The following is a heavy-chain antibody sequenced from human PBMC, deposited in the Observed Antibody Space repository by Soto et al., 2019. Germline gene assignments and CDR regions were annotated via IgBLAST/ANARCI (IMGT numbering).Heavy chain of an antibody. CDR3: AKGRKVKSRYDSYYYYGMDV. CDR1: GFTFSSYA. J-gene: IGHJ6*02. Sequence: GGSLRLSCAASGFTFSSYAMSWVRQAPGKGLEWVSAISGSGGSTYYADSVKGRFTISRDNSKNTLYLQMNSLRAEDTAVYYCAKGRKVKSRYDSYYYYGMDVWGQGTTVTVSS. V-gene: IGHV3-23*01. D-gene: IGHD5-12*01. CDR2: ISGSGGST.